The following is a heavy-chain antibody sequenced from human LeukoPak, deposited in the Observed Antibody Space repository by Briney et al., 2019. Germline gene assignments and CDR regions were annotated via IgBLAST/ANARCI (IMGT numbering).Heavy chain of an antibody. V-gene: IGHV3-30*01. Sequence: QAGGSLRLSCAASGFTFRSYAIHWVRQAPGKGLEWVAVISYDGNNQYYADSVKGRFTISRDNSKNTLYLQMNSLRAEDTAVYYCARGVVVPAAGPTQYFDYWGQGTLVTVSS. CDR3: ARGVVVPAAGPTQYFDY. D-gene: IGHD2-2*01. J-gene: IGHJ4*02. CDR2: ISYDGNNQ. CDR1: GFTFRSYA.